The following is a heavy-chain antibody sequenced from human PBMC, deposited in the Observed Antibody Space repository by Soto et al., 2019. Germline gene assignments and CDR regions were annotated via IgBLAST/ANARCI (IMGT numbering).Heavy chain of an antibody. J-gene: IGHJ6*02. D-gene: IGHD1-1*01. CDR2: IYYSGST. V-gene: IGHV4-39*01. Sequence: QLQLQESGPGLVKPSETLSLTCTVSGGSISSSSYYWGWIRQPPGKGLEWIGSIYYSGSTYYNPSLNSRDPICVDTCQNLFSLKLSSVTAADTAVYICARHERPLYISSYYDKDVWGQGTTVTVSS. CDR3: ARHERPLYISSYYDKDV. CDR1: GGSISSSSYY.